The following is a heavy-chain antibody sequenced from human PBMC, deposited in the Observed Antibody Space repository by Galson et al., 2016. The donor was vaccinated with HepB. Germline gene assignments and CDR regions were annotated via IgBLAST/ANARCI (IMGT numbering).Heavy chain of an antibody. CDR2: IKGDGSEE. Sequence: SLRPSCAASGFTFDTFWMAWVRQAPGKGLEWVATIKGDGSEEYYLDSVRGRFTVSRDNAKNSLYLQMNSLRAEDTAVYYCARDSEWWDWGQGTLVIVSS. CDR3: ARDSEWWD. D-gene: IGHD2-15*01. V-gene: IGHV3-7*01. J-gene: IGHJ4*02. CDR1: GFTFDTFW.